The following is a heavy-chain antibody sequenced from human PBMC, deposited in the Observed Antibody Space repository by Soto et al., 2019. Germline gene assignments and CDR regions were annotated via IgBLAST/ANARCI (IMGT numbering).Heavy chain of an antibody. CDR3: ARLWELDYYYYGMDV. CDR1: GYTFTNSD. D-gene: IGHD1-26*01. CDR2: IIPIFGTA. Sequence: GASVKVSCKASGYTFTNSDINWVRQAPGQGLEWMGGIIPIFGTANYAQKFQGRVTITADESTSTAYMELSSLRSEGTAVYYCARLWELDYYYYGMDVCGQGTTVTVSS. J-gene: IGHJ6*02. V-gene: IGHV1-69*13.